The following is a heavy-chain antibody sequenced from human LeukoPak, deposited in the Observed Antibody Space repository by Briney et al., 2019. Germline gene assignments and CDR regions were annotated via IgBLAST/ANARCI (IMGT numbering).Heavy chain of an antibody. CDR2: FDPEDGET. CDR1: GYTFTGYY. Sequence: ASVKVSCKASGYTFTGYYMHWVRQAPGKGLEWMGGFDPEDGETIYAQKFQGRVTMTEDTSTDTAYMELSSLRSEDTAVYYCATVDGYCSGGSCSTYFDYWGQGTLVTVSS. J-gene: IGHJ4*02. CDR3: ATVDGYCSGGSCSTYFDY. V-gene: IGHV1-24*01. D-gene: IGHD2-15*01.